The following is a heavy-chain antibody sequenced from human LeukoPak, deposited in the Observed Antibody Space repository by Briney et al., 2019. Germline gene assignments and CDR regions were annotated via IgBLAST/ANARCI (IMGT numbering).Heavy chain of an antibody. Sequence: GGSLRLSCAASGFTFSSYAMSWVRQAPGKGLEWVSAISDSGGSTYYADSVTGRFSISRDNSKNTLYLQMNSLRAEDTAVYYCAKVSGSSWYGGAFDIWGQGTMVTVSS. CDR1: GFTFSSYA. J-gene: IGHJ3*02. D-gene: IGHD6-13*01. V-gene: IGHV3-23*01. CDR2: ISDSGGST. CDR3: AKVSGSSWYGGAFDI.